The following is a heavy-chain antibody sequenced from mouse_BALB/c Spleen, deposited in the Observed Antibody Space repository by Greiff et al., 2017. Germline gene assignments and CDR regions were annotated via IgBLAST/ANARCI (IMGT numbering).Heavy chain of an antibody. CDR3: ARSDYDYDFAWFAY. CDR2: ISYSGST. J-gene: IGHJ3*01. Sequence: EVQLQQSGPGLVKPSQSLSLTCTVTGYSITSDYAWNWIRQFPGNKLEWMGYISYSGSTSYNPSLKSRISITRDTSKNQFFLQLNSVTTEDTATYYCARSDYDYDFAWFAYWGQGTLVTVSA. V-gene: IGHV3-2*02. CDR1: GYSITSDYA. D-gene: IGHD2-4*01.